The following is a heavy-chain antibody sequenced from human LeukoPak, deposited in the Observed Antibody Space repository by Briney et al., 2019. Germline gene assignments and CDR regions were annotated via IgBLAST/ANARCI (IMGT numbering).Heavy chain of an antibody. CDR3: ARSSSILTIPTFDY. V-gene: IGHV4-59*01. J-gene: IGHJ4*02. CDR2: IYYSGST. D-gene: IGHD5-24*01. Sequence: PSETLSLTCSVSGGSIINYYWSWLRQPPGKGLEWIGYIYYSGSTKYNSSLKSRVTISVQTSDNQFSLKLSSVTAADTAVYYCARSSSILTIPTFDYWGRGTLVTVSS. CDR1: GGSIINYY.